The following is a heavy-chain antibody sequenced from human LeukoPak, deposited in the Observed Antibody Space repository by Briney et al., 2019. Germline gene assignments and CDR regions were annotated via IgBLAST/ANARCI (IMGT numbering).Heavy chain of an antibody. CDR3: ARDSGSYSVY. J-gene: IGHJ4*02. Sequence: SETLSLTCTVSGGSISSSSYYWGWVRQPPGKGLEWIGSIYYSGSTYYNPSLKSRVTISVDTSKNQFSLKLSSVTAADTAVYYCARDSGSYSVYWGQGTLVTVSS. CDR2: IYYSGST. CDR1: GGSISSSSYY. D-gene: IGHD1-26*01. V-gene: IGHV4-39*07.